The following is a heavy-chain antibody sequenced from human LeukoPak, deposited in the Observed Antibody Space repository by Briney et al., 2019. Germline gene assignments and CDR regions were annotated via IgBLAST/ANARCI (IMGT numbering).Heavy chain of an antibody. D-gene: IGHD3-16*01. CDR3: ARHGNYDFDY. CDR2: TKEDGSEK. Sequence: GGSLRLSCAASGFSFSSRWMSWVRQAPGKGLEWVAKTKEDGSEKYYVDSVKGRFTISRDNANNSLYLQMNSLRAEDTAVYYCARHGNYDFDYWGRGTLVTVSS. V-gene: IGHV3-7*05. J-gene: IGHJ4*02. CDR1: GFSFSSRW.